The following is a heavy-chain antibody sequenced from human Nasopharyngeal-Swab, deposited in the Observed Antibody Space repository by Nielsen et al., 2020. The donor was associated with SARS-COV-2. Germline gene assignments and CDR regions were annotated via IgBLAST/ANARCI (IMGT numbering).Heavy chain of an antibody. Sequence: VGQAPGKGLVWVSRINSDGSSTSYADSVKGRFTISRDNAKNTLYLQMNSLRAEDTAVYYCAILTGTTLGDYWGQGTLVTVSS. D-gene: IGHD1-7*01. CDR2: INSDGSST. CDR3: AILTGTTLGDY. V-gene: IGHV3-74*01. J-gene: IGHJ4*02.